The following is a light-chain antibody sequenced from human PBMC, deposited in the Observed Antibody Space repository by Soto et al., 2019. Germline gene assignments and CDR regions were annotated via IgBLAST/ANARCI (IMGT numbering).Light chain of an antibody. CDR3: QQYGSSTIT. Sequence: EIVLTQSPGTLSLSPGERDTLSCRASQSVSFTSLAWYQQKPGQPPRLLIYGTSSRATAIPDRFSGSGSGTDFTLTISRQEPEDCAVYYCQQYGSSTITFGQGTRLEIK. J-gene: IGKJ5*01. CDR2: GTS. CDR1: QSVSFTS. V-gene: IGKV3-20*01.